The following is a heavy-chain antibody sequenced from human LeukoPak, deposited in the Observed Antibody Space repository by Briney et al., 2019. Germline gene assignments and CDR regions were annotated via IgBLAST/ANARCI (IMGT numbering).Heavy chain of an antibody. Sequence: SETLSLTCTVSGYSISSGYYWGWIRQPPGKGLEWIGSIYHSRSTYYNPSLKSRVTISVDTSKNQFVLKLSSVTAADTAVYYCARVVITMIVVVIPIDAFDIWGQGRMVTVFS. D-gene: IGHD3-22*01. V-gene: IGHV4-38-2*02. J-gene: IGHJ3*02. CDR1: GYSISSGYY. CDR3: ARVVITMIVVVIPIDAFDI. CDR2: IYHSRST.